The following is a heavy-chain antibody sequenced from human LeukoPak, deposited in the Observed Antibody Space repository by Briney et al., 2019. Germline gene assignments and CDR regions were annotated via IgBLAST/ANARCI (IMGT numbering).Heavy chain of an antibody. V-gene: IGHV3-23*01. CDR3: AKTQGYYDC. CDR2: IGVGGTT. J-gene: IGHJ4*02. D-gene: IGHD3-22*01. Sequence: GGSLRLSCAASGFTFSSYGMNWVRQAPGKGLEWVSRIGVGGTTYYADSVKGRFTISRDTSKNTLYIQMNSLRAEDTAVYYCAKTQGYYDCWGKGTLVTV. CDR1: GFTFSSYG.